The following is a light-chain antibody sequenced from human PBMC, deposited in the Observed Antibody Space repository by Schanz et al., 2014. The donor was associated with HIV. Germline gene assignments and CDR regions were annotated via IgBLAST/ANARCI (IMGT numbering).Light chain of an antibody. CDR3: SSYTSSSSYV. V-gene: IGLV2-14*03. J-gene: IGLJ1*01. Sequence: QSALTQPASVSGSPGQSIAISCTGTNSDIGAYNYVSWYQQHPGKAPRLMIFDVSSRPSGVSNRFSGSKSGNTASLTISGLQAEDEADYYCSSYTSSSSYVFGTGTKLTVL. CDR2: DVS. CDR1: NSDIGAYNY.